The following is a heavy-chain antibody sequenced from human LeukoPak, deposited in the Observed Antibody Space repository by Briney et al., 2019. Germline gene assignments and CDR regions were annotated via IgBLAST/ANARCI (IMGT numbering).Heavy chain of an antibody. V-gene: IGHV4-30-4*01. CDR2: GDYSGGT. CDR1: GGSISSGDYY. J-gene: IGHJ4*02. CDR3: AGERGEEYSSGWYKTNFFYN. D-gene: IGHD6-19*01. Sequence: SQTLSLTCTVSGGSISSGDYYWSWIRQPPGKGLEWIATGDYSGGTYYNPSLESRVAISADMSKNQISLQLTSVTGADTAVYYCAGERGEEYSSGWYKTNFFYNWGQGIRVTVSS.